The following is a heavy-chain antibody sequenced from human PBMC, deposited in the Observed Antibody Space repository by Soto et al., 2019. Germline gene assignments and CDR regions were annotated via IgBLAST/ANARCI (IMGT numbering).Heavy chain of an antibody. J-gene: IGHJ4*02. Sequence: ASVKVSCKASGYTFTSYGICWVRQAPGQGLEWMGWISAYNGNTNYAQKLQGRVTMTTDTSTSTAYMELRSLRSDDTAVYYCARGQASLRFLEWSPDFEYWGQGTLVTVSS. CDR3: ARGQASLRFLEWSPDFEY. V-gene: IGHV1-18*01. CDR1: GYTFTSYG. D-gene: IGHD3-3*01. CDR2: ISAYNGNT.